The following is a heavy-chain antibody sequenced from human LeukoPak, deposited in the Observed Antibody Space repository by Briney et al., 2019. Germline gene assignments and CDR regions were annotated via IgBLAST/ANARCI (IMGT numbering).Heavy chain of an antibody. V-gene: IGHV1-2*02. CDR3: ARASITMVRGVIGY. Sequence: PEASVKVSCKASGYTFTGYYMHWVRQAPGQGLEWMGWINPNSGGTNYAQKFQGRVTMTRDTSISTAYMELSRLRSDDTAVYYCARASITMVRGVIGYWGQGTLVTVSS. J-gene: IGHJ4*02. CDR1: GYTFTGYY. CDR2: INPNSGGT. D-gene: IGHD3-10*01.